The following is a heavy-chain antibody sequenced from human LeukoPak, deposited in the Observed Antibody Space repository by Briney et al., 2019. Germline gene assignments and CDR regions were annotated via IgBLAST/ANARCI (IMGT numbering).Heavy chain of an antibody. Sequence: PSETLSLTCIVSGGSISGRSHYWGWIRQPPGKGLEWIGSFYYGGNTYYNPSLKNRVTISVDTSKNQFSLKLSTVAAADTAVYYCARHDYYDSSGYYKWGQGTLVIVSS. CDR1: GGSISGRSHY. CDR2: FYYGGNT. J-gene: IGHJ4*02. D-gene: IGHD3-22*01. CDR3: ARHDYYDSSGYYK. V-gene: IGHV4-39*01.